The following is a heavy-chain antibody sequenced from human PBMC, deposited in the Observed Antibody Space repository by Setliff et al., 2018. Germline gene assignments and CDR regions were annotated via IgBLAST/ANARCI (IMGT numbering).Heavy chain of an antibody. V-gene: IGHV1-8*01. J-gene: IGHJ4*02. CDR3: ARAPAYVGNLMVVVTTEGYYFDS. CDR2: MNPNSGNT. Sequence: ASVKVSCKASGYTFTSYDINWVRQATGQGLEWMGWMNPNSGNTGYAQKFHGRATMTRNTSISTAYMELNSLRSEDTAVYFCARAPAYVGNLMVVVTTEGYYFDSWGQGTLVTVSS. D-gene: IGHD3-22*01. CDR1: GYTFTSYD.